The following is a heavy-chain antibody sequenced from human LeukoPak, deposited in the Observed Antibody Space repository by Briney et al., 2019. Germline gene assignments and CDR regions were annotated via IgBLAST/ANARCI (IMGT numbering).Heavy chain of an antibody. Sequence: ASLNLSCKASGYTFTDYYMHWVRQPPGQGFEWMGWINPNSGATNNAQKFQGRVSMNRDTSISTAHMELSWLRSDDTAVYYCARANFLYCSSTTCLFDYWGQGTLVIVSS. J-gene: IGHJ4*02. D-gene: IGHD2-2*01. CDR3: ARANFLYCSSTTCLFDY. CDR2: INPNSGAT. CDR1: GYTFTDYY. V-gene: IGHV1-2*02.